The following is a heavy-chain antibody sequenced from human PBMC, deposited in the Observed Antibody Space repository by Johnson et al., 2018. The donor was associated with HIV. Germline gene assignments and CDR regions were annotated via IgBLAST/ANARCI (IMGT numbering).Heavy chain of an antibody. D-gene: IGHD3-16*01. CDR1: GFTFISYA. CDR2: ISYDGSNK. V-gene: IGHV3-30-3*01. Sequence: VQLLESGGGVVQPGRSLRLSCAASGFTFISYAMHWVRQAPGKGLELVALISYDGSNKYDADSVKGRFNIFRDNSENTLYLQMNSLRAEDTAVYYCAKDIVGGELVYAFDIWGQGAMVTVSS. CDR3: AKDIVGGELVYAFDI. J-gene: IGHJ3*02.